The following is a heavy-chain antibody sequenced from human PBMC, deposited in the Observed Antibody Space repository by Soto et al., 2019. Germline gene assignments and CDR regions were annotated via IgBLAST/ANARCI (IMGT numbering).Heavy chain of an antibody. CDR3: ARAPDYGDPPFFDY. V-gene: IGHV4-30-2*01. Sequence: PSETLSLTCAVSGGSISSGGYSWSWIRQPPGKGLEWIGYIYHSGSTYYNPSLKSRVTISVDRSKNQFSLKLSSVTAADTAVYYCARAPDYGDPPFFDYWGQGTLVTVSS. CDR2: IYHSGST. D-gene: IGHD4-17*01. CDR1: GGSISSGGYS. J-gene: IGHJ4*02.